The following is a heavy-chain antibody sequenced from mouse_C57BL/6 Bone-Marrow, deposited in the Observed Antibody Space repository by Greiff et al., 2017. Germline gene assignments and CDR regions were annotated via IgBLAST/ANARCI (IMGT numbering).Heavy chain of an antibody. CDR1: GYTFTSYW. Sequence: QVQLQQPGAELVKPGASVKLSCKASGYTFTSYWMHWVKQRPGQGLEWIGMIHPNSGSTNYNEKFKSKATLTVDKSTSTAYMQLSSLTSEDSAVYYCAQLLRSSFDYWGQGTTLTVSS. J-gene: IGHJ2*01. D-gene: IGHD1-1*01. CDR3: AQLLRSSFDY. V-gene: IGHV1-64*01. CDR2: IHPNSGST.